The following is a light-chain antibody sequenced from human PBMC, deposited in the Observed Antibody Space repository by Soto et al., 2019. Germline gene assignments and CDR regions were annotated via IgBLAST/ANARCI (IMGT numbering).Light chain of an antibody. J-gene: IGKJ1*01. Sequence: DIQMTQSPSSLSASVGDGVTITCRASQSISSYVSWYQQKPGKAPKLLIYAASRLESGVPSRFSGSRSGTDFTLTSSSLQPEDFATYYCQQSYSRMTCGQGTKVDIK. CDR3: QQSYSRMT. CDR2: AAS. CDR1: QSISSY. V-gene: IGKV1-39*01.